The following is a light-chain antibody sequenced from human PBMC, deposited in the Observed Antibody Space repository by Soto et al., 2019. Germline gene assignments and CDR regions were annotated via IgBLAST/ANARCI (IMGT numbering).Light chain of an antibody. V-gene: IGKV1-39*01. Sequence: DLQMTQSPSSLSASVGDRVTITCRASQTISSYLNWYQQKPGKAPKILIFTASSLQSGVPSRFSGSRSGTDFTLTISSLQPEDFGTYYCQQSYSTPLTYGGGTKVEIK. CDR2: TAS. CDR1: QTISSY. J-gene: IGKJ4*01. CDR3: QQSYSTPLT.